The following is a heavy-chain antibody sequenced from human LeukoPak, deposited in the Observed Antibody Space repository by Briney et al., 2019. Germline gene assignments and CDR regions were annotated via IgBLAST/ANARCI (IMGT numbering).Heavy chain of an antibody. Sequence: GGSLRLSCAASGFTFSSYGMHGVRQAPGKGLEWVAVISYDGSNKYYADSVKGRFTISRDNSKNTLYLQMNSLRAEDTAVYYCAKANWGFDYWGQGTLVTVSS. V-gene: IGHV3-30*18. CDR3: AKANWGFDY. CDR2: ISYDGSNK. CDR1: GFTFSSYG. D-gene: IGHD7-27*01. J-gene: IGHJ4*02.